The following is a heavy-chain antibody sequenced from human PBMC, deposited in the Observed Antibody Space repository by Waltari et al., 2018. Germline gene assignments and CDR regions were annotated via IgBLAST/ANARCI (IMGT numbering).Heavy chain of an antibody. CDR1: EFTFSGYE. CDR2: ISTSGNTI. V-gene: IGHV3-48*03. Sequence: EVQLVESGGGLVQPGGSLRLSWEASEFTFSGYEMNWVRQAPGKGLEWISYISTSGNTIYYADSVKGRFTMSRDNAKKALYLQMNSLRAEDTAIYYCASGWYYFGYWGQGTLVTVSS. CDR3: ASGWYYFGY. J-gene: IGHJ4*02. D-gene: IGHD6-19*01.